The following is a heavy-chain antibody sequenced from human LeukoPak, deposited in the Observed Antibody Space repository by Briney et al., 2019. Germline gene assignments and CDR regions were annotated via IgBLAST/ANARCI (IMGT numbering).Heavy chain of an antibody. D-gene: IGHD7-27*01. J-gene: IGHJ3*02. CDR2: ISSSSSYI. CDR1: GFTFSSYS. Sequence: GGSLRLSCAASGFTFSSYSMNWVRQAPGKGLEWVSSISSSSSYIYHADSVKGRFTISRDNAKNSLYLQMNSLRAEDTAVYYCARDGDSDAFDIWGQGTMVTVSS. V-gene: IGHV3-21*01. CDR3: ARDGDSDAFDI.